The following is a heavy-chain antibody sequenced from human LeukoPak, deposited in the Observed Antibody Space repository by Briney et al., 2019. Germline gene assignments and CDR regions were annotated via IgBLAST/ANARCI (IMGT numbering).Heavy chain of an antibody. J-gene: IGHJ4*02. CDR1: GFTFSIYG. CDR3: AKDRGGSSPPFDY. D-gene: IGHD1-26*01. V-gene: IGHV3-23*01. CDR2: FSSSDGTT. Sequence: GGSLRLSCAASGFTFSIYGMSWVRQAPGKGLEWVSGFSSSDGTTHYADSVKGRFTISRDISKNTLYLQMNRLRAEDTAVYYCAKDRGGSSPPFDYWGQETLVTVSS.